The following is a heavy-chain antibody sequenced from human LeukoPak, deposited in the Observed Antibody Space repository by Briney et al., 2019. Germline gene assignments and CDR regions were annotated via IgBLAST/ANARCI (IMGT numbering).Heavy chain of an antibody. Sequence: PSETLSLTCTVSGGSISSYYWSWIRQPPGKGLEWIGYIYYSGSTNYNPSLMSRVTISVDTSKNQFSLKLSSVTAADTAVYYCARVRGSYYMYGMDVWGQGTTVTVSS. V-gene: IGHV4-59*01. CDR3: ARVRGSYYMYGMDV. J-gene: IGHJ6*02. D-gene: IGHD1-26*01. CDR2: IYYSGST. CDR1: GGSISSYY.